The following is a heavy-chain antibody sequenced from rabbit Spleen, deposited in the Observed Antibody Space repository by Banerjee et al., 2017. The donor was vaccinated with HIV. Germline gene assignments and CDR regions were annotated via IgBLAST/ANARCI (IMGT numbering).Heavy chain of an antibody. CDR3: ARDSGSNAYIDVFFSL. CDR2: IYTGNAKT. J-gene: IGHJ4*01. V-gene: IGHV1S45*01. Sequence: QEQLEESGGGLVKPEGSLTLTCTASGFSFSVNYDMCWVRQAPGKGLEWIGCIYTGNAKTYYASWAKGRFTISRTSSSTVTLQMTSLTVADTATYFCARDSGSNAYIDVFFSLWGPGTLVTVS. D-gene: IGHD4-2*01. CDR1: GFSFSVNYD.